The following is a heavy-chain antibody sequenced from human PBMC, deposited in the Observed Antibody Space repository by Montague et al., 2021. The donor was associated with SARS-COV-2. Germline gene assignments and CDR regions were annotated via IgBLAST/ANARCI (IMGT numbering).Heavy chain of an antibody. J-gene: IGHJ6*02. CDR2: ISSSGSTI. CDR3: ARDLMTSGYSSGWYYYYYGMDV. V-gene: IGHV3-48*03. D-gene: IGHD6-19*01. CDR1: GFTFSSYE. Sequence: SRRLSCSASGFTFSSYEMNWVRQAPGKGLEWVSYISSSGSTIYYADSVKGRFTISRDNAKNSLYLQMNSLRAEDTAVYYCARDLMTSGYSSGWYYYYYGMDVWGQGTTVTVSS.